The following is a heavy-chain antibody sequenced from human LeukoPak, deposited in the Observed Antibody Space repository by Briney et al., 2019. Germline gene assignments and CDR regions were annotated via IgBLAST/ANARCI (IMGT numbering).Heavy chain of an antibody. D-gene: IGHD2-15*01. CDR1: GFIFSHYT. J-gene: IGHJ3*01. V-gene: IGHV3-23*01. Sequence: GGSLRLSCAASGFIFSHYTMTWVRQAPGKGLEWVSSINGSGDATKYADSVMGRFTISRDNSKSSLYLQMNSLRVEDTAVYYCAREVGSPAVRSAFDLWGQGTVVTVSS. CDR3: AREVGSPAVRSAFDL. CDR2: INGSGDAT.